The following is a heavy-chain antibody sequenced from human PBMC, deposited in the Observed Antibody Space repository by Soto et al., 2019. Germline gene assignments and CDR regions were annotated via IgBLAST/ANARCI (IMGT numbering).Heavy chain of an antibody. D-gene: IGHD3-22*01. CDR3: ARSYYYDSSGYSPIGY. Sequence: GGSLRLSCAASGFTFSSYGMRWVRQAPGKGLEWVAVIWYDGSNKYYADSVKGRFTISRDNSKNTLYLQMNSLRAEDTAVYYCARSYYYDSSGYSPIGYWGQGTLVTVSS. V-gene: IGHV3-33*01. CDR2: IWYDGSNK. J-gene: IGHJ4*02. CDR1: GFTFSSYG.